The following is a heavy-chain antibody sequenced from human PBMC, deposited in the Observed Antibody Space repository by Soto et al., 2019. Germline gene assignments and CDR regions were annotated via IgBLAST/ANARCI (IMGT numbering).Heavy chain of an antibody. J-gene: IGHJ6*02. D-gene: IGHD2-15*01. V-gene: IGHV3-21*01. CDR3: ARANAGYCSAGSCYSYYYSGMDV. CDR2: ISSSSSYI. CDR1: GFTFSSYA. Sequence: GGSLRLSCAASGFTFSSYAMSWVRQAPGKGLEWVSSISSSSSYIYYADSVEGRFTISRDNAKYSLYLQMNTLRAEDTPVYYWARANAGYCSAGSCYSYYYSGMDVWGQGTTVTVSS.